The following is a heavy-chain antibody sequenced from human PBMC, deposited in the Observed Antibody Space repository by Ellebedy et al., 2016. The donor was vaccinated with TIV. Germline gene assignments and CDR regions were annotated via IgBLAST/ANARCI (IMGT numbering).Heavy chain of an antibody. CDR3: ARNLINYDFSSRGGGGFDL. CDR2: ISSDGRNK. Sequence: LSLTCAASGFTFSSNAMHWVRQAPGKGLEWVAAISSDGRNKYYADSVKGRFTISRDNSKNTLYLQMNSLRAEDTAVYYCARNLINYDFSSRGGGGFDLWGRGTLVTVSS. D-gene: IGHD3-3*01. J-gene: IGHJ2*01. V-gene: IGHV3-30*04. CDR1: GFTFSSNA.